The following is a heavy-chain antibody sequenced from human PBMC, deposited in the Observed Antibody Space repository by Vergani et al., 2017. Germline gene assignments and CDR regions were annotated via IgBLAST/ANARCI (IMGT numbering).Heavy chain of an antibody. CDR2: IYAGDSDV. J-gene: IGHJ5*02. V-gene: IGHV5-51*03. CDR1: GYSITNYW. CDR3: AKTHYFASLDSSYNWFDP. Sequence: EVQLVQSGAEVKKPGESLTISCQGSGYSITNYWIAWVRQRPGKGLEWMGIIYAGDSDVRYSPSFQGQVNMSVDKSLSTAYLQWSSLKASDTATYYCAKTHYFASLDSSYNWFDPWGQGTQVTVSS. D-gene: IGHD3-9*01.